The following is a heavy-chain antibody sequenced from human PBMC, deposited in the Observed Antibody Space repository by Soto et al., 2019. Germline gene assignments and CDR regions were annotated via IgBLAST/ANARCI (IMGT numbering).Heavy chain of an antibody. D-gene: IGHD6-19*01. Sequence: EVQLLESGGGLVQPGWSLRLSCADSGFTFSSHAMSWVRQAPGKGLECVSRITGSGGSTYYADSVKGRFTISRDKSKNTLYLQMNSLRGEDTAVYYCAKDLQFSGWLSAETFDYWGQGTQVTVSS. CDR3: AKDLQFSGWLSAETFDY. CDR2: ITGSGGST. V-gene: IGHV3-23*01. J-gene: IGHJ4*02. CDR1: GFTFSSHA.